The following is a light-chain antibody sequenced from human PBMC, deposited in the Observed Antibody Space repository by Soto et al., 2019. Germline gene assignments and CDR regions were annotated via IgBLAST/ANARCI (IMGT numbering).Light chain of an antibody. J-gene: IGKJ4*01. CDR2: DAF. CDR3: QQRASWPPFT. CDR1: QSVGTS. Sequence: EIVLTQSPATLSMSPGESATLSCRASQSVGTSLAWYQHRPGQPPRLLIYDAFNRATGIPARFRGGGSGTDFTLTISSLEPEDFAVYYCQQRASWPPFTFDGGTKVEIK. V-gene: IGKV3-11*01.